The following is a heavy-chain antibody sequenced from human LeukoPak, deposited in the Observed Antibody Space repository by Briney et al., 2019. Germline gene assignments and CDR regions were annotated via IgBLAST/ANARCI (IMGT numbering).Heavy chain of an antibody. CDR3: ARGGYSYPYYFDY. D-gene: IGHD5-18*01. CDR2: IYYSGST. CDR1: GGSFSGYY. Sequence: PSETLSLTCAVYGGSFSGYYWSWIRQPPGKGLEWIGYIYYSGSTNYNPSLKSRVTISVDTSKNQFSLKLSSVTAADTAVYYCARGGYSYPYYFDYWGQGTLVTVSS. V-gene: IGHV4-59*01. J-gene: IGHJ4*02.